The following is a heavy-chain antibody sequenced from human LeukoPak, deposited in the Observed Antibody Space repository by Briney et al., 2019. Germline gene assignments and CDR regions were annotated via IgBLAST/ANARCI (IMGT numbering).Heavy chain of an antibody. V-gene: IGHV6-1*01. D-gene: IGHD6-13*01. Sequence: TLSLTCAISGDSVSSNSAAWNWIRQSPSRGLEWLGKTYYRSKWYNDYAVSVKSRITINPDTSKNHFSLQLNSVTPEYTAVYYCARSGYSSSEGAMDVWGQGTTVTVSS. J-gene: IGHJ6*02. CDR1: GDSVSSNSAA. CDR2: TYYRSKWYN. CDR3: ARSGYSSSEGAMDV.